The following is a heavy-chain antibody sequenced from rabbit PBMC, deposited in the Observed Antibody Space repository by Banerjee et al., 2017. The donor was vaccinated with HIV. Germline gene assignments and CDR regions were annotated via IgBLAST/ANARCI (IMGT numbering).Heavy chain of an antibody. CDR2: IYAGDGNT. Sequence: QSLEESGGDLVKPGASLTLTCTASGFSFSSSSWIYWVRQAPGKGLEWIACIYAGDGNTHYASWAKGRFTISKTSSTVDLKMTSLTVADTATYFCARGGGGSGYYDYFNLWGPGTLVTVS. J-gene: IGHJ4*01. V-gene: IGHV1S40*01. CDR1: GFSFSSSSW. CDR3: ARGGGGSGYYDYFNL. D-gene: IGHD1-1*01.